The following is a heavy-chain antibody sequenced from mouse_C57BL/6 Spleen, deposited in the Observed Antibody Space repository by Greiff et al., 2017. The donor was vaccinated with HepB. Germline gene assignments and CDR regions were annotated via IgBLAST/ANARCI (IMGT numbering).Heavy chain of an antibody. Sequence: VQLVESGAELARPGASVKMSCKASGYTFTSYTMHWVKQRPGQGLEWIGYINPSSGYTKYNQKFKDKATLTADKSSSTAYMQLSSLTSEDSAVYYCARWYYGSRGAMDYWGQGTSVTVSS. CDR3: ARWYYGSRGAMDY. V-gene: IGHV1-4*01. D-gene: IGHD1-1*01. J-gene: IGHJ4*01. CDR1: GYTFTSYT. CDR2: INPSSGYT.